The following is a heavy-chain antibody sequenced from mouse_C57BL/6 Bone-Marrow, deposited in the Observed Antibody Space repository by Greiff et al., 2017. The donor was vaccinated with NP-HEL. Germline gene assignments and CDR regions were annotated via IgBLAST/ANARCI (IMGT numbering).Heavy chain of an antibody. V-gene: IGHV5-6*01. CDR3: ARPEGDYSKGTFAY. CDR1: GFTFSSYG. D-gene: IGHD2-5*01. Sequence: DVQLVESGGDLVKPGGSLKLSCAASGFTFSSYGMSWVRQTPDKRLEWVANISSGGSDTYYPDSVKGRFTISRDNAKNTLYLQMSSLKSEDTAMYYCARPEGDYSKGTFAYWGQGTLVTVSA. CDR2: ISSGGSDT. J-gene: IGHJ3*01.